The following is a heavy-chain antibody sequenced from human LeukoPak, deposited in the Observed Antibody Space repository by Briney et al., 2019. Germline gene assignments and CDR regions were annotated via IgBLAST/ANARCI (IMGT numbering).Heavy chain of an antibody. Sequence: PGGSLRLSCAASGFTFSSYGMHWVRPAPGKGLEGVAVMSYDGSKKYYQDSVTGRFTISRDNSTNTLYLQMNSLRAEDTAVYYCAKTDSSGYYGTPFDYWGQGTLVTVSS. CDR3: AKTDSSGYYGTPFDY. CDR2: MSYDGSKK. CDR1: GFTFSSYG. D-gene: IGHD3-22*01. J-gene: IGHJ4*02. V-gene: IGHV3-30*18.